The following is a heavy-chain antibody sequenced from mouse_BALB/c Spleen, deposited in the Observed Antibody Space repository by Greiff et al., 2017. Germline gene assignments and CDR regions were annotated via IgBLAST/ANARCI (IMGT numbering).Heavy chain of an antibody. Sequence: VQLQESGPGLVQPSQSLSITCTVSGFSLTSYGVHWVRQSPGKGLEWLGVIWSGGSTDYNAAFISRLSISKDNSKSQVFFKMNSLQANDTAIYYCARRGDYYGSSWAMDYWGQGTSVTVSS. D-gene: IGHD1-1*01. CDR2: IWSGGST. V-gene: IGHV2-2*02. J-gene: IGHJ4*01. CDR1: GFSLTSYG. CDR3: ARRGDYYGSSWAMDY.